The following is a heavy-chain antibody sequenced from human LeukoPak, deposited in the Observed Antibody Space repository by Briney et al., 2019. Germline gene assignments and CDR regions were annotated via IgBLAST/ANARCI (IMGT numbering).Heavy chain of an antibody. V-gene: IGHV4-34*01. CDR1: GGYFRGYY. D-gene: IGHD1-26*01. CDR2: INHSGST. Sequence: SETLSLTCAVYGGYFRGYYWSWIRQPPGKGLEWIGEINHSGSTNYNPSLKSRVTISIDTSKNQFSLKLSSVTAADTAVYYCARGLIVGATMRPVDYWGQGTLVTVSS. J-gene: IGHJ4*02. CDR3: ARGLIVGATMRPVDY.